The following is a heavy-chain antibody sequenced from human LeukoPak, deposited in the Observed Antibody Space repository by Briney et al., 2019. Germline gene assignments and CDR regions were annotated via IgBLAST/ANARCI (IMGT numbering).Heavy chain of an antibody. J-gene: IGHJ4*02. CDR1: GFTFSSYS. Sequence: GGSLRLSCAASGFTFSSYSMNWVRQAPGKGLEWVSSISSSSSYIYYADSVKGRFTISRDNAKNSLYLQMNSLRAEDTAVYYCARDTYYYDSSGYFDYWGQGTLVTVSS. D-gene: IGHD3-22*01. CDR3: ARDTYYYDSSGYFDY. V-gene: IGHV3-21*01. CDR2: ISSSSSYI.